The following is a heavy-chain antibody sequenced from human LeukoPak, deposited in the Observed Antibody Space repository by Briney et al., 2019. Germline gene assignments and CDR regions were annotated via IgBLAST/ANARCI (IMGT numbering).Heavy chain of an antibody. J-gene: IGHJ4*02. CDR1: GFTYSNYG. V-gene: IGHV3-30*02. Sequence: GGSLRLSCAASGFTYSNYGMHWVRQAPGKGLEWVAFIRFDGSTKYYADSVKGRFTISRDNSKNTFYLQMNSLRAEDTAIYYCARDFSTGSYYGDYYFDYWGQGTLVTVSS. CDR2: IRFDGSTK. CDR3: ARDFSTGSYYGDYYFDY. D-gene: IGHD1-26*01.